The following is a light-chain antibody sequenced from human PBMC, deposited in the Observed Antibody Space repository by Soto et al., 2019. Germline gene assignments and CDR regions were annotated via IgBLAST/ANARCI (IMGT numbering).Light chain of an antibody. Sequence: EIVLTQSPGTLSLTQGEGATLSCRASQSISSNFLAWYQQKRGQAPRLLIHGASNRATGIPDRFSGSGSGTDFTLTITRLEPEDFALYYCQQYGGSPITFGLGTRLEI. CDR1: QSISSNF. CDR2: GAS. J-gene: IGKJ5*01. CDR3: QQYGGSPIT. V-gene: IGKV3-20*01.